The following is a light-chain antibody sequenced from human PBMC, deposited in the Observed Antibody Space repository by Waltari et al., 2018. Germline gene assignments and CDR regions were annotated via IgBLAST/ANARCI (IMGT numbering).Light chain of an antibody. Sequence: EIVLTQSPATLSLSPGDRATLSCRASQSVSSYLAWYQQKPGQAPRLLISDASNRATGIPARFSGSGSGTDFTLTISSLEPEDFAVYYCQQRSNWPRYTFGQGTKLEIK. CDR3: QQRSNWPRYT. V-gene: IGKV3-11*01. CDR1: QSVSSY. J-gene: IGKJ2*01. CDR2: DAS.